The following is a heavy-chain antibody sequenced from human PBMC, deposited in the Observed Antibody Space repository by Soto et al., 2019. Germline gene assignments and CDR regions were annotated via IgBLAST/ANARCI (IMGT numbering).Heavy chain of an antibody. CDR2: INPSGGST. J-gene: IGHJ4*02. V-gene: IGHV1-46*01. CDR1: GYTFTSYY. D-gene: IGHD3-9*01. Sequence: ASVKVSCKASGYTFTSYYMHWVRQAPGQGLEWMGIINPSGGSTSYAQKFQGRVTMTRDTSTSTVYMELSSLRSEDTAVYYCATERYDILTGYRKDLDYWGQGTLVTAPQ. CDR3: ATERYDILTGYRKDLDY.